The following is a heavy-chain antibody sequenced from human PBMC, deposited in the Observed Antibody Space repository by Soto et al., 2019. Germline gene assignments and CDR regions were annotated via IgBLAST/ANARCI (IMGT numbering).Heavy chain of an antibody. D-gene: IGHD2-2*01. CDR2: ISSSSSYI. CDR3: ARSRGCSSTSCYLFGGMDV. Sequence: GGSLRLSCAASGFTFSSYSMNWVRQAPGKGLEWVSSISSSSSYIYYADSVKGRFTISRDNAKNSLYLQMNSLRAEDTAVYYCARSRGCSSTSCYLFGGMDVWGQGTTVTVSS. CDR1: GFTFSSYS. V-gene: IGHV3-21*01. J-gene: IGHJ6*02.